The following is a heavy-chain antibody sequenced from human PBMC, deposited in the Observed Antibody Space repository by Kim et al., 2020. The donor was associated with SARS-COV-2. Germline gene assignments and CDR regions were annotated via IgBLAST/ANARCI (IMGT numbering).Heavy chain of an antibody. D-gene: IGHD3-22*01. CDR2: IIPIFGTA. Sequence: SVKVSCKASGGTFSSYAISWVRQAPGQGLEWMGGIIPIFGTANYAQKFQGRVTITADESTSTAYMELSSLRSEDTAVYYCARDYSYDSSGYYGYLGQGTLVTVSS. CDR3: ARDYSYDSSGYYGY. V-gene: IGHV1-69*13. J-gene: IGHJ4*02. CDR1: GGTFSSYA.